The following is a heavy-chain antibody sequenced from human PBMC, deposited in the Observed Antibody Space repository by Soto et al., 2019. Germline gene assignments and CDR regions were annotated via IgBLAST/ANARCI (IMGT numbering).Heavy chain of an antibody. V-gene: IGHV4-31*03. J-gene: IGHJ6*02. CDR1: GGSIRSGGYY. Sequence: PSETLSLTCTVSGGSIRSGGYYWSWVRQNPRKGLEWIGNIYYSGNTYYNPSLKSRLTISVDTSKNQFSLNLSSVTAADTAVYYCARDRLMATAGTARHYFGLDVWGPGTTVTVSS. D-gene: IGHD5-18*01. CDR3: ARDRLMATAGTARHYFGLDV. CDR2: IYYSGNT.